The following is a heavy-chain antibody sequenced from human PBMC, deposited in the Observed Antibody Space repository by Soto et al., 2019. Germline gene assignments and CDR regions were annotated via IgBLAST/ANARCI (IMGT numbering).Heavy chain of an antibody. CDR3: ARARGKRWNETFLSRWGMDV. CDR2: IIPIFGTA. J-gene: IGHJ6*02. V-gene: IGHV1-69*06. Sequence: QVQLVQSEAEVKKPRSSVKVSCKASGGTFSSYAISWVRQAPGQGLEWMGGIIPIFGTANYAQKFQGRVTITADKSTSTAYMELISLRSEDTAVYYCARARGKRWNETFLSRWGMDVWGQGTTVTVSS. D-gene: IGHD1-1*01. CDR1: GGTFSSYA.